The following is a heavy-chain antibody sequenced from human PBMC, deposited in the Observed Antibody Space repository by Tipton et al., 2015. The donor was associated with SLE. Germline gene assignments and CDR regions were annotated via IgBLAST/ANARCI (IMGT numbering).Heavy chain of an antibody. CDR3: ASGRDNENNYSYYGMDV. CDR1: GFSFSSYE. V-gene: IGHV3-48*03. D-gene: IGHD1-1*01. CDR2: ISSSGSTI. Sequence: GSLRLSCAASGFSFSSYEMNWVGQAPGKGMEWVSYISSSGSTIDYADSVKGRLNISRDNAKNSLYLQMNCLRAEDTAVYYWASGRDNENNYSYYGMDVWLQATTVTVSS. J-gene: IGHJ6*02.